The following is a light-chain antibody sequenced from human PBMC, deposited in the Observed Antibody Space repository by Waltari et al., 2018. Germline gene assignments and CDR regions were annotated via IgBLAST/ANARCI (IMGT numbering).Light chain of an antibody. CDR2: DAS. V-gene: IGKV3-15*01. J-gene: IGKJ1*01. Sequence: IVIPHSPSPLSVAAGERPPPSCRASQSVTNYLAWYQQKLGQAPKLLIHDASTRATGVPARFSGSGSGTEFTLTISSLQSEDFALYYCQQYNNWPSTFGQGTKVEIK. CDR1: QSVTNY. CDR3: QQYNNWPST.